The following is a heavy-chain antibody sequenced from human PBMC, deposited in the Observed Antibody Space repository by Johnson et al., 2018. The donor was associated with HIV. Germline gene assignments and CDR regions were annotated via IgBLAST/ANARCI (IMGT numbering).Heavy chain of an antibody. J-gene: IGHJ3*02. D-gene: IGHD1-7*01. Sequence: VQLVESGGGVARPGGSLRLSCAASGFTFGDYAMSWVRQVPGKGLEWVSGINWNGGSTYYADSVKGRFTISRDISKNTLDLQMNSLRAEDTAVYYCARAPQTYNWNYMMAFDMWGQGTMVTVSP. CDR3: ARAPQTYNWNYMMAFDM. CDR1: GFTFGDYA. V-gene: IGHV3-20*04. CDR2: INWNGGST.